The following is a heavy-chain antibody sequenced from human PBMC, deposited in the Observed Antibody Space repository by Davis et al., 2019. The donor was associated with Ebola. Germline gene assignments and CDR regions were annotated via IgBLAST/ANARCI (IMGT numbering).Heavy chain of an antibody. CDR3: AIFCNDNCRRDHHYYGMDV. V-gene: IGHV4-61*01. CDR1: GGSASGSPYF. CDR2: TYYSGSN. J-gene: IGHJ6*02. Sequence: MPGGSLRLSCTVPGGSASGSPYFWSWIRQPPGKGLEWIGDTYYSGSNHYSPSLKNRVTTSVDTSNNQFSLKLTSVTAADTAVYYCAIFCNDNCRRDHHYYGMDVWGQGTTVTVSS. D-gene: IGHD1-1*01.